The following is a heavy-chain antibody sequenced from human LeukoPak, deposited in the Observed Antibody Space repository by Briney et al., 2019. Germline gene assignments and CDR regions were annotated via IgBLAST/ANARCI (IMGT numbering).Heavy chain of an antibody. CDR3: ARSRQDTTGGQQWLLNY. Sequence: GASVKVSCKASGYTFTSYGISWVRQAPGQGLEWMGWISAYNGNTNYAQKLQGRVTMTTDTSTSTAYMELRSLRSDDTAVYYCARSRQDTTGGQQWLLNYWGQGTLVTVSS. D-gene: IGHD6-19*01. CDR2: ISAYNGNT. CDR1: GYTFTSYG. J-gene: IGHJ4*02. V-gene: IGHV1-18*01.